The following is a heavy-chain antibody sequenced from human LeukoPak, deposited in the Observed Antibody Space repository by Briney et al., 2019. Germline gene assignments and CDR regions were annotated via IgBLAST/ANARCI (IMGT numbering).Heavy chain of an antibody. CDR2: ISSSGNTI. V-gene: IGHV3-48*03. J-gene: IGHJ4*02. D-gene: IGHD6-19*01. CDR1: GFTLSRNE. CDR3: ARSSHITVALDY. Sequence: GGSLRLSCAASGFTLSRNEMNWVRQAPGKGLEWVSYISSSGNTIYYANSVKGRFTISRDNAKNSLYLQMNSLRAEDTAVYYCARSSHITVALDYWGQGTLVTVSS.